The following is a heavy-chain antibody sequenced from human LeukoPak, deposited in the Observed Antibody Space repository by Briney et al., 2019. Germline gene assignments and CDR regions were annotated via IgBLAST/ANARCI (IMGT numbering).Heavy chain of an antibody. Sequence: ASVTVSCKASGYTFTSYDINWVRQATGQGLEWMGWMNPNSGNTGYAQKFQGRVTMTRNTSKSTAYTELSSLRSEDAAVYYCARGLGRMATMDWFDPWGQGTLVTVSS. J-gene: IGHJ5*02. CDR3: ARGLGRMATMDWFDP. V-gene: IGHV1-8*01. CDR2: MNPNSGNT. D-gene: IGHD5-24*01. CDR1: GYTFTSYD.